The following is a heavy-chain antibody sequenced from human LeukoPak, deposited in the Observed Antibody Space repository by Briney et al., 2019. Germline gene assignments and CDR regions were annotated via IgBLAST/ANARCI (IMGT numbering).Heavy chain of an antibody. CDR3: ARGLRRGRDQLDFSGNLDAFDI. CDR2: IIPLLGTP. Sequence: ASVKVSCKFSGGTFINYALSWVRQAPGQGLEWMGGIIPLLGTPNYAQNFQARVTITTDASTTTTYMELSSLRSEDTAVYYCARGLRRGRDQLDFSGNLDAFDIWGQGTMVIVSS. V-gene: IGHV1-69*05. D-gene: IGHD3/OR15-3a*01. J-gene: IGHJ3*02. CDR1: GGTFINYA.